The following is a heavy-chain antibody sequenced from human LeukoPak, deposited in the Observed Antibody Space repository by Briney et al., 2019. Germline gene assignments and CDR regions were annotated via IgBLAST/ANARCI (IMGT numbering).Heavy chain of an antibody. CDR1: GFTFSSYA. CDR3: AKADSSGYYFEY. Sequence: PGGSLTLSCAASGFTFSSYARSWVRQAPGKGLEWVSAISGSGGGTYYADSVKGRFTISRDNSKNTLYLQMNSLRAEDTAVYYCAKADSSGYYFEYWGQGTLVTVSS. V-gene: IGHV3-23*01. J-gene: IGHJ4*02. D-gene: IGHD3-22*01. CDR2: ISGSGGGT.